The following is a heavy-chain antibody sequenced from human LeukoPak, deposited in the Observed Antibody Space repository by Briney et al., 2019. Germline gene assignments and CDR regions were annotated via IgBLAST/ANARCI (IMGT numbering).Heavy chain of an antibody. Sequence: PGGSLRLSCAASGFTFSSYAMSWVRQAPGKGLEWVSAISGSGGSTYYADSVKGRFTISRDNSKNTLYLQMNSLRAEDTAVYYCAKWDSSSWYGSIDYWGQGTLATVSS. J-gene: IGHJ4*02. CDR2: ISGSGGST. D-gene: IGHD6-13*01. CDR1: GFTFSSYA. V-gene: IGHV3-23*01. CDR3: AKWDSSSWYGSIDY.